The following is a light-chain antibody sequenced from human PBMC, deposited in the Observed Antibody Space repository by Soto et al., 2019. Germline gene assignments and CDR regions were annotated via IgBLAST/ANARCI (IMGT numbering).Light chain of an antibody. J-gene: IGLJ3*02. CDR1: TGAVTSGHY. CDR3: LLSYSGSRV. V-gene: IGLV7-46*01. Sequence: QAVVTQETSLTVSPGGTVTLTCGSSTGAVTSGHYPYWIQQKPGQAPRTVIYDTTNKHSWTPARFSGSDLGGKAALTLSGAQPEDEAEYYCLLSYSGSRVVGGGTKLTVL. CDR2: DTT.